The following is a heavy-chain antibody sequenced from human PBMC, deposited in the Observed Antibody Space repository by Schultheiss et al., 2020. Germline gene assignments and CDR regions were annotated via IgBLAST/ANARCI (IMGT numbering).Heavy chain of an antibody. Sequence: SATLSLTCAVSGGPISSSNWWSWVRQPPGKGLEWIGEIYHSGSTNYNPSLKSRVTISVDKSKNQFSLKLSSVTAADTAVYYCARDGSSWYRPRWFDPWGQGTLVTVSS. D-gene: IGHD6-13*01. CDR1: GGPISSSNW. CDR2: IYHSGST. J-gene: IGHJ5*02. V-gene: IGHV4-4*02. CDR3: ARDGSSWYRPRWFDP.